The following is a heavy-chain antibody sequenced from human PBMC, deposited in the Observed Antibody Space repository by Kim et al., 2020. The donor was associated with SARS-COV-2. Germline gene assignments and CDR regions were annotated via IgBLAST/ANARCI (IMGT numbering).Heavy chain of an antibody. J-gene: IGHJ6*02. Sequence: GGSLRLSCAASGFTFSSYAMSWVRQAPGKGLEWVSAISGSGGSTYYADSVKGRFTISRDNSKNTLYLQMNSLRAEDTAVYYCAKDRGVCGGDCKTHYYYGMDVWGQGTTVTVSS. V-gene: IGHV3-23*01. CDR2: ISGSGGST. D-gene: IGHD2-21*02. CDR3: AKDRGVCGGDCKTHYYYGMDV. CDR1: GFTFSSYA.